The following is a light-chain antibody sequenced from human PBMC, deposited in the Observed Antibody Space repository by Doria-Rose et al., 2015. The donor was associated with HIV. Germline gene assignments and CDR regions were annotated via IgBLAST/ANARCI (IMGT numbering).Light chain of an antibody. CDR1: QSLLYTSKNY. CDR3: QQYYDTPS. V-gene: IGKV4-1*01. J-gene: IGKJ3*01. Sequence: DIRVTQSPESLGMSLGERATLNCKSNQSLLYTSKNYLAWYQQKPGQPPKLLIYRASTRQSGVPGRFSGSGSGTDFTLTISSLEAEDVAVYYCQQYYDTPSFGPGTTVDIK. CDR2: RAS.